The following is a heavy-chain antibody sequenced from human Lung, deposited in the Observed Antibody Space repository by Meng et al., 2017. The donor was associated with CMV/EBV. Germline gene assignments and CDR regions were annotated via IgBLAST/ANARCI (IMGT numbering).Heavy chain of an antibody. CDR2: INPNSGGT. CDR3: ARGLGDYCSTTSCSYGVDV. Sequence: ASVKVSCKASGYTFSGYDIHWVRQAPGQGLEWMGWINPNSGGTNYAQKFQGRVTMTRDTSISTAYMDLNRLKSDDTAVYYCARGLGDYCSTTSCSYGVDVWGQGTTVTVSS. J-gene: IGHJ6*02. V-gene: IGHV1-2*02. CDR1: GYTFSGYD. D-gene: IGHD2-2*01.